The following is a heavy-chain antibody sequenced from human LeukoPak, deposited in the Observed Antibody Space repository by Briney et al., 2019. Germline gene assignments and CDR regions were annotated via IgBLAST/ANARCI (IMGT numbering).Heavy chain of an antibody. D-gene: IGHD1-7*01. CDR2: IKQDGSEK. Sequence: QPGGSLRLSCAASGFTFSSYWMSWVRQAPGKGLEWVANIKQDGSEKYYVDSLKGRFTISRDNAKNSLYLQMNSLRAEDTAMYYCARDQRDNWNYDFYFDYWGQGTLVTVSS. J-gene: IGHJ4*02. CDR3: ARDQRDNWNYDFYFDY. CDR1: GFTFSSYW. V-gene: IGHV3-7*01.